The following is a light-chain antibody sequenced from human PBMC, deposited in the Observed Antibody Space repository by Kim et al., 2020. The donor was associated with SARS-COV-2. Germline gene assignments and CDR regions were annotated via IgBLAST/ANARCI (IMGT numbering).Light chain of an antibody. V-gene: IGLV3-21*04. CDR1: NIGSKS. Sequence: SYELTQPPSVSVAPGKTARITCGGNNIGSKSVPWYQQKPGQAPVLVIYYDSDRPSRIPARFSGSNSGNTATLTISRVEAGDEANYYCPVWDISSYHRVFG. J-gene: IGLJ3*02. CDR3: PVWDISSYHRV. CDR2: YDS.